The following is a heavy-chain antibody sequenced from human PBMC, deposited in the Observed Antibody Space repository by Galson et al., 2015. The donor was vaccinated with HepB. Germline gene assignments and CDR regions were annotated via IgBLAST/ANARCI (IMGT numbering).Heavy chain of an antibody. CDR3: AGVNCIRPSAYVPYSSSGRDV. J-gene: IGHJ6*04. V-gene: IGHV3-66*02. CDR1: GFTVSSNY. Sequence: SLRLSCAASGFTVSSNYMSWVRQAPGKGLEWVSVIYSGGSTYYADSVKGRFTISRDNSKNTLYLQMNSLRAEDTAVYYCAGVNCIRPSAYVPYSSSGRDVWGKGPTVPVSS. D-gene: IGHD2-2*01. CDR2: IYSGGST.